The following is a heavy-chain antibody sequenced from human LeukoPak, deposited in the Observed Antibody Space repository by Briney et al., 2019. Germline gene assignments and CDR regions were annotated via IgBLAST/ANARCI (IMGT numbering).Heavy chain of an antibody. CDR2: ISYDGSNK. D-gene: IGHD2-2*01. J-gene: IGHJ4*02. CDR3: ARDIGPSIVVVPAAIGY. CDR1: GFTFSSYA. V-gene: IGHV3-30-3*01. Sequence: PGGSLRLSCAASGFTFSSYAMHWVRQAPGKGLEWVAVISYDGSNKYYAGSVKGRFTISRDNSKNTLYLQMNSLRAEDMAVYYCARDIGPSIVVVPAAIGYWGQGTLVTVSS.